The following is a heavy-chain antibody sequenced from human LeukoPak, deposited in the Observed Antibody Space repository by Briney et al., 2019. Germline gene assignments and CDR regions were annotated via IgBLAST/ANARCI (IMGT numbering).Heavy chain of an antibody. CDR2: IKQDGSEK. V-gene: IGHV3-7*01. J-gene: IGHJ4*02. CDR3: GRVGVNVFGGVYVYYFDY. D-gene: IGHD3-16*01. CDR1: GFTFSSYW. Sequence: PGGSLRLSCAASGFTFSSYWMSWVRQAPGKGLEWVANIKQDGSEKYYVDSVKGRFTISRDNAKNSLYLQMNSLRAEDTAVYYCGRVGVNVFGGVYVYYFDYGAQETLATASS.